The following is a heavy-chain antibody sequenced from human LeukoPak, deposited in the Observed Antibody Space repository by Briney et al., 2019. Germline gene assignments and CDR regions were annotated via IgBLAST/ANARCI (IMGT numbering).Heavy chain of an antibody. CDR1: GGTFTSYA. D-gene: IGHD3-22*01. Sequence: ASVKVSCKASGGTFTSYAISWVRQAPGQGLEWMGGIIPIFDSTTYAHKFQGRVTITADKSTSTAYLELSSLRSEDTAVYYCARDRAYDSVDAFDIWGQGTMVTVSS. V-gene: IGHV1-69*06. CDR2: IIPIFDST. CDR3: ARDRAYDSVDAFDI. J-gene: IGHJ3*02.